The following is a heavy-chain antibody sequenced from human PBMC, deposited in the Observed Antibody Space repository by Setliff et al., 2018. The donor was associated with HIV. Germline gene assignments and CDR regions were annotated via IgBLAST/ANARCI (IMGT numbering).Heavy chain of an antibody. J-gene: IGHJ5*02. CDR2: IHTSGSS. CDR1: GGSISSGSYY. CDR3: ARHGGYSYARINWFDP. Sequence: SETLSLTCTVSGGSISSGSYYWSWIRQPAGKGLEWIGHIHTSGSSSYNPSLKSRVIISLDTSKNQISLKLNSVTAADTAVYYCARHGGYSYARINWFDPWGQGTLVTVSS. D-gene: IGHD5-18*01. V-gene: IGHV4-61*09.